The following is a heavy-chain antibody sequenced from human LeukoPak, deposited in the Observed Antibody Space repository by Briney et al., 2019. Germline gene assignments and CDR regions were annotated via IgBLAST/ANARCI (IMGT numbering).Heavy chain of an antibody. CDR3: ARGAIAPRLLSY. V-gene: IGHV4-4*07. CDR1: GVSISSYY. Sequence: PSETLSLPCTVSGVSISSYYWSGVRQPAGKGLEWIGSIYTSGSTNYNPSLKSHVTISVDMSKNQLSLKMSSVTAADTAVYYCARGAIAPRLLSYWGQGTLVTVSS. CDR2: IYTSGST. D-gene: IGHD6-6*01. J-gene: IGHJ4*02.